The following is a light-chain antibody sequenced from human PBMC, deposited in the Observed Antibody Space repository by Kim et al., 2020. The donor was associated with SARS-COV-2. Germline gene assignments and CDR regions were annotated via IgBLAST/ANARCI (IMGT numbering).Light chain of an antibody. J-gene: IGLJ2*01. Sequence: QSITLSRAGTSSDFGGSDSVSWYQQHPGRAPKLMVFDVNNRPSWISYRFLCSKSGNPASLTIFGLQADDEADYYCSSYSTGSTLVVFGGGTQLTVL. CDR1: SSDFGGSDS. CDR2: DVN. CDR3: SSYSTGSTLVV. V-gene: IGLV2-14*03.